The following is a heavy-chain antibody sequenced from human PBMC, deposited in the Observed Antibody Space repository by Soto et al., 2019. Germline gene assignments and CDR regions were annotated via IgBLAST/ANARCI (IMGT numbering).Heavy chain of an antibody. D-gene: IGHD6-13*01. CDR1: GYTFTSHA. CDR2: INAGNGNT. J-gene: IGHJ5*02. V-gene: IGHV1-3*01. Sequence: GASVKVSCKASGYTFTSHAMHWVRQAPGQRLEWMGWINAGNGNTKYSQKFQGRVTITTDTSASTAYMELSSLRSEDTAVYYCARDGIAAAGTSWFDPCGQGTLVTVSS. CDR3: ARDGIAAAGTSWFDP.